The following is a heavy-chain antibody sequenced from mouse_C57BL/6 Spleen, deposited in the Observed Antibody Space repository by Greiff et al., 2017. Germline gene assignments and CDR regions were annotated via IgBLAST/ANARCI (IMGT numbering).Heavy chain of an antibody. V-gene: IGHV1-18*01. D-gene: IGHD2-4*01. CDR1: GYTFTDYN. CDR3: ASSRYDSDGGDYFDY. J-gene: IGHJ2*01. CDR2: INPNNGGT. Sequence: VQLQQSGPELVKPGASVKIPCKASGYTFTDYNMDWVKQSHGKSLEWIGDINPNNGGTIYNQQFKGKATLTVDKSSSTAYMELRSLTSAATAVXSCASSRYDSDGGDYFDYWGQGTTLTVSS.